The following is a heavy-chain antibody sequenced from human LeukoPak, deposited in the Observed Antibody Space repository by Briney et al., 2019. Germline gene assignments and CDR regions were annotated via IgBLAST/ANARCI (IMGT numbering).Heavy chain of an antibody. J-gene: IGHJ4*02. V-gene: IGHV4-38-2*01. Sequence: SETLSLTCAVSDYLINNGYYWGWIRQPPGKGLEWIGSIYHTGDTYYNPSLKSRVTISASTSSNHFSLRLNSVTPADTAVYYCARHLGYCSDGSCYSTYFDYWGQGAPVTVSS. CDR1: DYLINNGYY. CDR3: ARHLGYCSDGSCYSTYFDY. CDR2: IYHTGDT. D-gene: IGHD2-15*01.